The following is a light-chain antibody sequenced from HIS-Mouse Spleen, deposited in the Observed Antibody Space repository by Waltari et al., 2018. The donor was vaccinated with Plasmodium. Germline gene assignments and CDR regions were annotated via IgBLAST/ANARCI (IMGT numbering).Light chain of an antibody. CDR1: QSISNY. CDR2: AAS. CDR3: QKSYSTWT. J-gene: IGKJ1*01. Sequence: DIQMTHSPSPLSASVGDRVTIPSRASQSISNYLNWYPQKPGKAPQCLLYAASTLQSGVPSRFSGSGSGTDFTLTISSLQPEDFATYYCQKSYSTWTFGQGTKVEIK. V-gene: IGKV1-39*01.